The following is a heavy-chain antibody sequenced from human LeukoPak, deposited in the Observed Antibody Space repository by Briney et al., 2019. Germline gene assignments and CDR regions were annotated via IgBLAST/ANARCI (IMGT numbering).Heavy chain of an antibody. Sequence: PSETLSLTCTVSGGSISSYYWSWIRQPPGKGLEWIGYIYYSGSTNYNPSLKSQVTISVDTSKNQFSLKLSSVTAADTAVYYCARVIVGATFWFDPWGQGTLVTVSS. CDR2: IYYSGST. CDR1: GGSISSYY. D-gene: IGHD1-26*01. CDR3: ARVIVGATFWFDP. J-gene: IGHJ5*02. V-gene: IGHV4-59*01.